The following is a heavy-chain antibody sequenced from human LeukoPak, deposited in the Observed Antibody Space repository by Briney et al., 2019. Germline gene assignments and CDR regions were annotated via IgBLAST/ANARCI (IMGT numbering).Heavy chain of an antibody. V-gene: IGHV1-18*04. CDR2: ISAYNGNT. CDR1: GYTFTSYG. J-gene: IGHJ4*02. D-gene: IGHD2-2*01. Sequence: ASVKVSCKASGYTFTSYGISWVRQAPGQGLEWMGWISAYNGNTNYAQKLQGRVTMTTDTSTSTAYMELRSLRSDDTAVYYCAKLSLGYCSSTSCYASDYWGLGTLVTVSS. CDR3: AKLSLGYCSSTSCYASDY.